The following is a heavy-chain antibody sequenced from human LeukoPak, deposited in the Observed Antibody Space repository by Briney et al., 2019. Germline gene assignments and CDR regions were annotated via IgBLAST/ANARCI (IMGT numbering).Heavy chain of an antibody. D-gene: IGHD1-26*01. CDR3: AKEGDYYYYMDV. J-gene: IGHJ6*03. CDR1: GFTFSSYG. Sequence: GSLSLSCVASGFTFSSYGMHWVRQAPGKGLEWVAFIRYDGSNKYYADSVKGRFTISRDNSKNTLYLQMNSLRAEDTAVYYCAKEGDYYYYMDVWGKGTTVTVSS. CDR2: IRYDGSNK. V-gene: IGHV3-30*02.